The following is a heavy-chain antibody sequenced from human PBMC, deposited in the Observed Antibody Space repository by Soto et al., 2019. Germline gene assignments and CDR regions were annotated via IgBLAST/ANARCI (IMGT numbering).Heavy chain of an antibody. J-gene: IGHJ1*01. CDR3: TTGHSAGLY. CDR1: GFAFSNAW. V-gene: IGHV3-15*01. CDR2: IKSKVDGETT. D-gene: IGHD2-15*01. Sequence: PGGSLRLSCAASGFAFSNAWMSWVRQAPGKGPEWVGRIKSKVDGETTDYAAPVRGRFAISRDDSEDMLFLQINSLKTEDTDVYYCTTGHSAGLYWGRGTLVTVSS.